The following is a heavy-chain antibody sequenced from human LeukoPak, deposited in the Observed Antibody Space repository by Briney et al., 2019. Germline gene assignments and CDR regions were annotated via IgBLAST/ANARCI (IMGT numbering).Heavy chain of an antibody. CDR2: ISSGSSTI. Sequence: GGSLRLSCAASGFTFSSYSMNWVRQAPGKGLEWVSYISSGSSTIYYADSVKGRFTISRDNAKNSLYLQMNSLRAEDTAVYYCARDLGITWWYFDYWGQGTLVTVSS. CDR1: GFTFSSYS. J-gene: IGHJ4*02. V-gene: IGHV3-48*04. D-gene: IGHD2-8*02. CDR3: ARDLGITWWYFDY.